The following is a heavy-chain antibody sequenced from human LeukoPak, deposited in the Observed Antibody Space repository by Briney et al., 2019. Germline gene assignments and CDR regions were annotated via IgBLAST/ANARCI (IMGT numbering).Heavy chain of an antibody. D-gene: IGHD3-22*01. CDR3: AKAKYYYEGGDY. CDR1: GFTFDDYA. V-gene: IGHV3-43*02. J-gene: IGHJ4*02. Sequence: GGSLRLSCAASGFTFDDYAMHWVRQAPGKGLEWVSLISGVGGSTYYADSMKGRFTISRDNSKNSLYLRMNSLRTEDTAFYFCAKAKYYYEGGDYWGQGTLVTVSS. CDR2: ISGVGGST.